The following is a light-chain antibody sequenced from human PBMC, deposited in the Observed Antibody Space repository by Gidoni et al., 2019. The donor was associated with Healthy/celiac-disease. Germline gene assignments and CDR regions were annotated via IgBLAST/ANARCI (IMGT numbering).Light chain of an antibody. V-gene: IGKV3-20*01. CDR2: GAS. CDR3: QQYGSSPLT. Sequence: EIVLTQFPGTLSLSPGERATLSCRASQRVSSSYLAWYQQKPGQAPRLLIYGASSRATGIPDRFSGSGSGTDFTLTISRLEPEDFAVYYCQQYGSSPLTFGQGTKVEIK. J-gene: IGKJ1*01. CDR1: QRVSSSY.